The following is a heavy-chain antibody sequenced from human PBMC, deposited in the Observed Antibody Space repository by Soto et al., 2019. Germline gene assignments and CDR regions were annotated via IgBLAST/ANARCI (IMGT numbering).Heavy chain of an antibody. V-gene: IGHV1-2*04. CDR3: ARESVGATATIDYYYFYMEV. CDR2: INPNSGIT. CDR1: GDTFTDYY. Sequence: QVQLVQSGAEVQKPGASVTVSCRSSGDTFTDYYMHWVRQAPGQGLEWMGWINPNSGITKYGQTFQGWVTMSTDMSIRTRYMQMSRLRTDDTAVYYCARESVGATATIDYYYFYMEVWGTGTTVTVSS. J-gene: IGHJ6*03. D-gene: IGHD1-26*01.